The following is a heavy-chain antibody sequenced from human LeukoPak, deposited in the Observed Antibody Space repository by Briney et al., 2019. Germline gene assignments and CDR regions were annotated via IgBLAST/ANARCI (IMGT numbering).Heavy chain of an antibody. CDR1: GFTFSSYG. Sequence: GRSLRLSCAASGFTFSSYGMHWVRQAPGKGLEWVAVVSSDGSTKYYADSVKGRFTISGDNSKNTLYLQMNSLRAEDTAVYYCARSSITMTYYYMDVWGKGTTVIVSS. CDR2: VSSDGSTK. V-gene: IGHV3-30*03. D-gene: IGHD3-22*01. J-gene: IGHJ6*03. CDR3: ARSSITMTYYYMDV.